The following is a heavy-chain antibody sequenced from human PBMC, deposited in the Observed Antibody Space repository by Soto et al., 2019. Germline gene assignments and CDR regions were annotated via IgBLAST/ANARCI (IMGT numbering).Heavy chain of an antibody. CDR1: GYIFSDYG. Sequence: VKVSCKASGYIFSDYGINRVRLAPGQGLEWMGWIIPYNDNTKYAENFQGRVTLTTDTSTNTVYMELRSLTPDDTGVYFCARKPYSHYYGMDVWGQGTSVTVSS. CDR2: IIPYNDNT. CDR3: ARKPYSHYYGMDV. V-gene: IGHV1-18*01. J-gene: IGHJ6*02. D-gene: IGHD2-21*01.